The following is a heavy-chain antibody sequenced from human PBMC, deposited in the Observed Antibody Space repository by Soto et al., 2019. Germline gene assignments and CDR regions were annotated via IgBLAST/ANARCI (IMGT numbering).Heavy chain of an antibody. CDR1: GGSFSGYY. V-gene: IGHV4-34*01. CDR2: INLSGST. CDR3: ARGGYYYDSSGYYYEPVDY. D-gene: IGHD3-22*01. Sequence: SLTCAVYGGSFSGYYWSWIRQPPGKGLEWIGEINLSGSTNYNPSLKSRVTVSVDTSKNQFSLKLSSVTAADAAVYYCARGGYYYDSSGYYYEPVDYWGQGTLVTVSS. J-gene: IGHJ4*02.